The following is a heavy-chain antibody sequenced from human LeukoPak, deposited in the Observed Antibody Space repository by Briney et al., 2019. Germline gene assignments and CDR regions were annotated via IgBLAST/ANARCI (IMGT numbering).Heavy chain of an antibody. CDR3: ARASYYYDSSGYYEAHAFDI. Sequence: GGSLRLSCATSGFTVSSNYMSWVRQAPGKGLEWVSFIYSGGSTYYADSVKGRFTISRDNSKNTLYLQMNSLRAEDTAVYYCARASYYYDSSGYYEAHAFDIWGQGTMVTVSS. CDR1: GFTVSSNY. J-gene: IGHJ3*02. D-gene: IGHD3-22*01. CDR2: IYSGGST. V-gene: IGHV3-66*01.